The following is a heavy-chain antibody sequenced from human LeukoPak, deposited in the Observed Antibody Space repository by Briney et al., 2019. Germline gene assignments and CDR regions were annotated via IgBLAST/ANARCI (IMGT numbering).Heavy chain of an antibody. J-gene: IGHJ4*02. D-gene: IGHD6-13*01. CDR1: GFSLSNYW. V-gene: IGHV3-7*01. Sequence: GGSLRLSCAASGFSLSNYWMNWVRQSPGKGREWVANIEQNGIQRSYVDSVNGRFSISRDSPKNLLFLQMNSLRAEDTAIYYCARRPPPHSGISWLDYWGQGTLVTVSS. CDR3: ARRPPPHSGISWLDY. CDR2: IEQNGIQR.